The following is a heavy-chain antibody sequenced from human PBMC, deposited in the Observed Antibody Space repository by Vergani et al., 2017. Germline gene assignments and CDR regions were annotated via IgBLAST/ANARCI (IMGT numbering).Heavy chain of an antibody. CDR1: GYTFTGYY. CDR3: ATGTQLVEDSGDDLPY. CDR2: INPNSGGT. D-gene: IGHD5-12*01. J-gene: IGHJ4*02. V-gene: IGHV1-2*02. Sequence: QVQLVQSGAEVKKPGASVKVSCKASGYTFTGYYMHWVRQAPGQGLEWMGWINPNSGGTNYAQKFQGRVTMTSDTSISTAYMELSRLRSDDTAVYYCATGTQLVEDSGDDLPYWGQGTLVTVSS.